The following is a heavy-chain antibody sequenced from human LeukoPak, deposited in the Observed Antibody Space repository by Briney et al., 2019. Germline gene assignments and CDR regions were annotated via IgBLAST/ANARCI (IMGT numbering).Heavy chain of an antibody. D-gene: IGHD2/OR15-2a*01. V-gene: IGHV3-23*01. Sequence: GGSLRLSCAASGFTFSSYAMSWVRQVPGKGLEWVSVISGSGDNTYYADSVKGRFTISRDNSKNTLYLQMNSLRAEDTAVYYCASLFSYYYYGMDVWGQGTTVTVSS. J-gene: IGHJ6*02. CDR1: GFTFSSYA. CDR2: ISGSGDNT. CDR3: ASLFSYYYYGMDV.